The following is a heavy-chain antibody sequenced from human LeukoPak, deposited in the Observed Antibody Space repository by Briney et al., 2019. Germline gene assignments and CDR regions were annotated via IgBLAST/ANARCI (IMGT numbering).Heavy chain of an antibody. CDR3: ARELRYFDWFFDY. V-gene: IGHV3-30-3*01. J-gene: IGHJ4*02. Sequence: GRSLRLSCAAFGFTFSSYAMHWVRQAPGKGLEWVAVISYDGSNKYYADSVKGRFTISRDNSKNTLYLQMNSLRAEDTAVYYCARELRYFDWFFDYWGQGTLVTVSS. D-gene: IGHD3-9*01. CDR1: GFTFSSYA. CDR2: ISYDGSNK.